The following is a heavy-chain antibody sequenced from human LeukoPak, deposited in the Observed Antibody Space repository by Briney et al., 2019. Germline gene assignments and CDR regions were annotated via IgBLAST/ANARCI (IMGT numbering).Heavy chain of an antibody. D-gene: IGHD2-15*01. CDR2: IIPIFGTA. CDR3: AREGCSGGSCYFDY. V-gene: IGHV1-69*05. J-gene: IGHJ4*02. CDR1: GGTFISYA. Sequence: GSSVKVSCKASGGTFISYAISWVRRAPGQGVEWMGRIIPIFGTANYAQKFPGRVTITTDESTSTAYMELSSLRSEDTAVYYCAREGCSGGSCYFDYWGQGTLVTVSS.